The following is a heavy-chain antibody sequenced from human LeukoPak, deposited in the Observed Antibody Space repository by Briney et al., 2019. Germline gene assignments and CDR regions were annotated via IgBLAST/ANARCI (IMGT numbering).Heavy chain of an antibody. Sequence: SGGSLRLSCAASGFTFSSYAMSWVRQAPGKGLEWVSAISGSGGSTYYADSVKGRFTISRDNSKNTLYLQMNSLRAEDTAVYYCAKVPSSWYQSYFDYWGRGTLVTVSS. CDR3: AKVPSSWYQSYFDY. V-gene: IGHV3-23*01. J-gene: IGHJ4*02. D-gene: IGHD6-13*01. CDR1: GFTFSSYA. CDR2: ISGSGGST.